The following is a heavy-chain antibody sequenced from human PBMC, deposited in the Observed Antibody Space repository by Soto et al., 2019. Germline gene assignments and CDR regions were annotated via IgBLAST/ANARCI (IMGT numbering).Heavy chain of an antibody. V-gene: IGHV4-34*01. CDR2: INHSGST. CDR1: GGSFSGYY. J-gene: IGHJ4*02. CDR3: ARDSSLWDY. Sequence: PSGTLSLTCAVYGGSFSGYYWSWIRQPPGKGLEWIGEINHSGSTNYNPSLKSRVTISVDTSKNQFSLKLSSVTAADTAVYYCARDSSLWDYWGQGTLVTVSS. D-gene: IGHD4-4*01.